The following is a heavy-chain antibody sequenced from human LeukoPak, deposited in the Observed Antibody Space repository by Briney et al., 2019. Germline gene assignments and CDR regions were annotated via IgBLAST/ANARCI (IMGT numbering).Heavy chain of an antibody. D-gene: IGHD5-18*01. V-gene: IGHV4-39*01. CDR2: FHYSGST. Sequence: SETLSLTRTVSGGSISSTSYYWGWIRQPPGKGLEWIGSFHYSGSTYYNPSLKSRVTISVDTSKNQFSLNLSSVTAADTAVYYCARRYNYGYFDYWGQGTLVIVSS. J-gene: IGHJ4*02. CDR1: GGSISSTSYY. CDR3: ARRYNYGYFDY.